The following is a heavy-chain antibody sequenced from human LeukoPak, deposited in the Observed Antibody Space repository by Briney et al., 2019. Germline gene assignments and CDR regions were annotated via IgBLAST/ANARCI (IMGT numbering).Heavy chain of an antibody. CDR2: IYTSGST. D-gene: IGHD2-2*01. CDR1: GGSISSYY. Sequence: SETLSLTCTVSGGSISSYYWSWIRQPAGKGLEWIGRIYTSGSTNYNPSLKSRVTMSVDTSKNQFSLKLSSVTAADTAVYYCARGYRSTTLCNFDSWGRGTLVTVSS. CDR3: ARGYRSTTLCNFDS. J-gene: IGHJ5*01. V-gene: IGHV4-4*07.